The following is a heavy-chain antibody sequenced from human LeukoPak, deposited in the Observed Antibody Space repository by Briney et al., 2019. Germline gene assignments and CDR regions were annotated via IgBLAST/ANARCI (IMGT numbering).Heavy chain of an antibody. CDR1: GFTFRSAW. V-gene: IGHV3-15*01. D-gene: IGHD2-21*02. Sequence: GGSLRLSCAASGFTFRSAWMSWVRQAPGKGLEWVGRIKSKTDGGTTDYAAPVKGRFTISRDDSKNTLYLQMNSLKTEDTAVYYCTTEVIVVVTATDDYWGQGTLVTVSS. CDR3: TTEVIVVVTATDDY. J-gene: IGHJ4*02. CDR2: IKSKTDGGTT.